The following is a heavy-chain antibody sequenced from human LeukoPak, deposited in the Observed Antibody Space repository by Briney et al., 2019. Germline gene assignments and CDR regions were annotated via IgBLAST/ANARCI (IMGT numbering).Heavy chain of an antibody. Sequence: PGGSLRLSCAASGFTVSSNYMSWVRQAPGKGLEWVSVIYSGGSTYYADSVKGRFTISRDNSKNTLYLQMNSLRAEDTAVYYCARDLASSPHLYYYGMDVWGQGTTVTVSS. D-gene: IGHD6-13*01. J-gene: IGHJ6*02. CDR1: GFTVSSNY. CDR3: ARDLASSPHLYYYGMDV. V-gene: IGHV3-53*01. CDR2: IYSGGST.